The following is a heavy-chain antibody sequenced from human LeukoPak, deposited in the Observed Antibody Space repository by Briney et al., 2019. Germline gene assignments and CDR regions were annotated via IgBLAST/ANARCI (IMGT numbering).Heavy chain of an antibody. J-gene: IGHJ5*02. V-gene: IGHV3-21*01. CDR3: ARDDGGYCSSTSCYLGWSDP. CDR2: ITSTSSYI. CDR1: GFAFSSYA. Sequence: GGSLRLSCAASGFAFSSYAMNWVRQAPGKGLEWVSSITSTSSYIYYADSVKGRFTISRDNAKNSLYLQMNSLRAEDTAVYYCARDDGGYCSSTSCYLGWSDPWGQGTLVTVSS. D-gene: IGHD2-2*03.